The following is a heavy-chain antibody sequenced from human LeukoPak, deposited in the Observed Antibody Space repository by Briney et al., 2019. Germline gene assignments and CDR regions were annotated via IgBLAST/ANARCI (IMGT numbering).Heavy chain of an antibody. Sequence: GGSLRLSCAASGFIVSSNYMSWVRQAPGKGLEWVSVIYSGGSTYYADSVKGRFTISRDNSKNTLYLQMNSLRAEDTAVYYCARDRLLPIPYYMDVWGKGTTVTVSS. D-gene: IGHD2-21*01. CDR2: IYSGGST. CDR3: ARDRLLPIPYYMDV. V-gene: IGHV3-53*01. CDR1: GFIVSSNY. J-gene: IGHJ6*03.